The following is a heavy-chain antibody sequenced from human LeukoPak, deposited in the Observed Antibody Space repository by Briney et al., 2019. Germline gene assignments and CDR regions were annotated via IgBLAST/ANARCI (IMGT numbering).Heavy chain of an antibody. J-gene: IGHJ6*03. CDR3: ARDPYSGGYGDYYYYYMDL. D-gene: IGHD1-26*01. Sequence: GGSLRLSCAASGFTFSTYNMNWVRQAPGKGLEWVSSITGSSYIYYADSVKGRFTISRDNAKNSLYLQMNSLRAEDTAVYYCARDPYSGGYGDYYYYYMDLWGQGTTVTISS. CDR2: ITGSSYI. V-gene: IGHV3-21*01. CDR1: GFTFSTYN.